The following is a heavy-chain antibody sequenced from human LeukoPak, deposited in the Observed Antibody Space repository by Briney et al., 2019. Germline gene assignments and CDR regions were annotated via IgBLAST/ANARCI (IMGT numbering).Heavy chain of an antibody. CDR2: IYHSGST. CDR1: GGSISSGGYS. Sequence: SQTLSLTCAVSGGSISSGGYSWSWIRQPPGKGLEWIGYIYHSGSTYYNPSLKSRVTISVDRSKNQFSLKLSSVTAADTAVYYCARVNWNYEPATNYYYCGMDVWGQGTTVTVSS. V-gene: IGHV4-30-2*01. CDR3: ARVNWNYEPATNYYYCGMDV. J-gene: IGHJ6*02. D-gene: IGHD1-7*01.